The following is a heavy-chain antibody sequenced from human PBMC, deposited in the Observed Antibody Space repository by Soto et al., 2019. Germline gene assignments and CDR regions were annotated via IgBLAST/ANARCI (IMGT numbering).Heavy chain of an antibody. CDR1: GFTFSVFG. J-gene: IGHJ4*02. V-gene: IGHV3-30*18. D-gene: IGHD3-3*01. CDR2: ISNDGNSE. CDR3: AKTITTIGVSSTGRGALLDN. Sequence: QVQLVESGGGVVQPGRSLRLSCAASGFTFSVFGMHWVRQAPGKGLEWVAVISNDGNSEHYADSVKGRFTISRDNSKNTFCLQMNSLSVEDTPVYYCAKTITTIGVSSTGRGALLDNWGQGILVSVSS.